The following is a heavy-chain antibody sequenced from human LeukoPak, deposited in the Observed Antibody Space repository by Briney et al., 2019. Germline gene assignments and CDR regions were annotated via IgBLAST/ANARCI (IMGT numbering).Heavy chain of an antibody. Sequence: PGRSLRLSCAASGFTFSSYGMHWVRQAPGRGLEWVAVIWYDGSNKYYADSVKGRFTISRDNSKNTQFLQMNSLRAEDTAVYYCARGHQDLWNGHPKYYFDYWGQGTLVTVSS. D-gene: IGHD3-3*01. CDR2: IWYDGSNK. J-gene: IGHJ4*02. CDR3: ARGHQDLWNGHPKYYFDY. CDR1: GFTFSSYG. V-gene: IGHV3-33*01.